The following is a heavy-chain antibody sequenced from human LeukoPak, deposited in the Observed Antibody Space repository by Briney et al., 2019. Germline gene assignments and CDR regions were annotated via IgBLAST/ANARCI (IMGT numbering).Heavy chain of an antibody. CDR3: ARGLANYDILTGYYPFDY. J-gene: IGHJ4*02. D-gene: IGHD3-9*01. CDR1: GFTFSSYS. Sequence: PGGPLRLSFAASGFTFSSYSMNWVRQAPGKGLEGVSSISSSSSYIYYADSVKGRFTISRDNAKNSLYLQMNSLRAEDTAVYCCARGLANYDILTGYYPFDYWGQGTLVTVSS. V-gene: IGHV3-21*01. CDR2: ISSSSSYI.